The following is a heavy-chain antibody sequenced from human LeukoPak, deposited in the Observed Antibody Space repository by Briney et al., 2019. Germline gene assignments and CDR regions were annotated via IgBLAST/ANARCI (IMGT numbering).Heavy chain of an antibody. D-gene: IGHD1-7*01. Sequence: GGSLRLSCAVSGITISSYAMHWVRQAPGKGLEWVAVISYDGSNKYYADSVKGRFTISRDNSKNTLYLQMNSLRAEDTAVYYCARGWNYVRGYYFDYWGQGTLVTVSS. CDR1: GITISSYA. J-gene: IGHJ4*02. CDR3: ARGWNYVRGYYFDY. V-gene: IGHV3-30*04. CDR2: ISYDGSNK.